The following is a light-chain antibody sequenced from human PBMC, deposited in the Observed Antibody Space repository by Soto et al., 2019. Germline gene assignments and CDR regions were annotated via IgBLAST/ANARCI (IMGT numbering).Light chain of an antibody. CDR1: SSDVGGYNY. Sequence: QSALTQPASVSGSPGQSITISCTGTSSDVGGYNYVSWYQQHPGKAPKLMIYDVSNRPSGVSNRFSGSKSGNTASLTISGLQAEDEADYYCSSYTGSRTYLLFGGGTKLTVL. J-gene: IGLJ2*01. CDR2: DVS. CDR3: SSYTGSRTYLL. V-gene: IGLV2-14*03.